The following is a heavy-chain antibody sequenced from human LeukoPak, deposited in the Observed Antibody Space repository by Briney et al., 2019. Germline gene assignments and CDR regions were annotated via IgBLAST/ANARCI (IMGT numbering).Heavy chain of an antibody. Sequence: GGSLRLSCAASGFTFSTYRMNWVRQAPGKGLEWVSYISSSSSNIYYADSVKGRFTISRDNAKNSLFLQINSLRAEDTAVYYCARDAAELWFGELLRYWGQGTLVTVSS. CDR3: ARDAAELWFGELLRY. J-gene: IGHJ4*02. V-gene: IGHV3-48*01. CDR2: ISSSSSNI. CDR1: GFTFSTYR. D-gene: IGHD3-10*01.